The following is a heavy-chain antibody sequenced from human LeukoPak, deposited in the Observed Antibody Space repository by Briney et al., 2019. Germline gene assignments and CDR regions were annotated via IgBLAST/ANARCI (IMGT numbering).Heavy chain of an antibody. Sequence: GGSLRLSCAASGFTFSSYAMSWVRQAPGKGLEWVSAISGSGGSTYYADSVKGRFTISRDNAKNSLYLQMNSLRAEDTAVYYCARLDIVVVPAANFDYWGQGTLVTVSS. J-gene: IGHJ4*02. CDR1: GFTFSSYA. CDR3: ARLDIVVVPAANFDY. V-gene: IGHV3-23*01. D-gene: IGHD2-2*03. CDR2: ISGSGGST.